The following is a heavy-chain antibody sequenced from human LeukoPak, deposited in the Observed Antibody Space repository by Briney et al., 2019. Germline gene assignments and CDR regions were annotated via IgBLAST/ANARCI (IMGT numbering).Heavy chain of an antibody. CDR1: GGTFSDYY. Sequence: SETLSLTCTVYGGTFSDYYWSWIRQPPGKGLEWIGEINHSGITNHNPSLKSRVTISVDTSKNEISLKVTSVSAADTAVYYCASVALATSNFNYWGQGILVTVSS. CDR2: INHSGIT. D-gene: IGHD5-12*01. V-gene: IGHV4-34*01. J-gene: IGHJ4*02. CDR3: ASVALATSNFNY.